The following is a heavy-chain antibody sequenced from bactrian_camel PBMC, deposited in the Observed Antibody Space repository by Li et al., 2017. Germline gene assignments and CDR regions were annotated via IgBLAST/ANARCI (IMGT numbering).Heavy chain of an antibody. V-gene: IGHV3S53*01. J-gene: IGHJ4*01. CDR2: IDTDGSS. Sequence: VQLVESGGGSVQAGGSLRLSCTASGYSGYLMGWFRQAPGKERAGIAFIDTDGSSNYTDSVKGRFTISKDNAKNTLYLQMNLLKPDDTAMYFCEADFGVCRFDTRYNYRGQGTQVTVS. CDR1: GYSGYL. CDR3: EADFGVCRFDTRYNY. D-gene: IGHD1*01.